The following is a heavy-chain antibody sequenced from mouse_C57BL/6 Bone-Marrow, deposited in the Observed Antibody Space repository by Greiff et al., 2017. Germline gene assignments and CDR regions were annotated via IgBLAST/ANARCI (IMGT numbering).Heavy chain of an antibody. CDR2: ISSGGSYT. D-gene: IGHD1-1*01. CDR3: ARRGFYYGSRGYFDV. CDR1: GFTFSSYG. V-gene: IGHV5-6*01. J-gene: IGHJ1*03. Sequence: EVKLVESGGDLVKPGGSLKLSCAASGFTFSSYGMSWVRQTPDKRLEWVATISSGGSYTYYPDSVKGRFTISRDNAKNTLYLQMSSLKSGDTAMYYCARRGFYYGSRGYFDVWGTGPTVTVAS.